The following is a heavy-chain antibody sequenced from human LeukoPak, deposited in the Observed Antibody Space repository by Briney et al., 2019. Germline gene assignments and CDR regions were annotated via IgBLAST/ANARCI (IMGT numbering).Heavy chain of an antibody. CDR2: IKQDGSEK. D-gene: IGHD2-2*01. V-gene: IGHV3-7*03. CDR3: ARGDGRYQLLPYFDY. CDR1: GFTFSSYW. Sequence: GGSLRLSCAASGFTFSSYWMSWVRQAPGKGLEWVANIKQDGSEKYYVDSVKGRFTISRDNAKNSLYLQMNSLRAEDTAVYYCARGDGRYQLLPYFDYWGQGTLVTVSS. J-gene: IGHJ4*02.